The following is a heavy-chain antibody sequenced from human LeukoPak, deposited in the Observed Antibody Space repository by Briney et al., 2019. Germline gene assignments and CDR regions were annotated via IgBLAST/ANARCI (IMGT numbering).Heavy chain of an antibody. CDR1: SYSISSGYY. D-gene: IGHD6-13*01. CDR2: IYHSGST. CDR3: ARLRYSSSWYDRYYFDY. Sequence: PSETLSLACAVSSYSISSGYYWGWIRQPPGKGLEWIGSIYHSGSTYYNPSLKSRVTISVDTSKNQFSLKLSSVTAADTAVYYCARLRYSSSWYDRYYFDYWGQGTLVTVSS. V-gene: IGHV4-38-2*01. J-gene: IGHJ4*02.